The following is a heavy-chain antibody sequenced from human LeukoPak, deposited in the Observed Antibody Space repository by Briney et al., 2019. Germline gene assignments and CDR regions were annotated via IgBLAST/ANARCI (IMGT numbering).Heavy chain of an antibody. CDR1: GFTFDDYA. CDR3: AKAKGSSGSYVMDV. CDR2: IGWNSGSI. D-gene: IGHD3-10*01. Sequence: GGSLRLSCAASGFTFDDYAMHWVRQASGKGLEWVSGIGWNSGSIGYADSVKGRFTISRDNAKNSLYLQMNSLRAEDMALYYCAKAKGSSGSYVMDVWGKGTTVTVSS. V-gene: IGHV3-9*03. J-gene: IGHJ6*03.